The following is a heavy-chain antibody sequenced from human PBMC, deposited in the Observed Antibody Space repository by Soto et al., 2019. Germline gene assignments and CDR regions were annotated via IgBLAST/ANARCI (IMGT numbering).Heavy chain of an antibody. CDR2: IYSGGST. Sequence: EVQLVESGGGLVKPGGSLRLSCAASGFTVSSNYMSWVRQAPGKGLEWVSVIYSGGSTYYADSVKGRFTISRDNSKNTLYLQMNSLRAEDTAVYYCARDLGSSSDEYYYYGMDVWGQGTTVTVSS. CDR1: GFTVSSNY. V-gene: IGHV3-53*01. D-gene: IGHD6-6*01. CDR3: ARDLGSSSDEYYYYGMDV. J-gene: IGHJ6*02.